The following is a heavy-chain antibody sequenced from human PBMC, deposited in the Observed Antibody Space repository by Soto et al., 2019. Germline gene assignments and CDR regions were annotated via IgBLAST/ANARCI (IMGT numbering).Heavy chain of an antibody. CDR2: IYHSGST. CDR1: GYSISSGYY. V-gene: IGHV4-38-2*01. CDR3: ASMGEDYYYYVMDV. D-gene: IGHD3-16*01. Sequence: PSETLSLTCAVSGYSISSGYYWGWIRQPPGKGLEWIGSIYHSGSTYYNPSLKSRVTISVDTSKNQFSLKLSSVTAADTAVYYCASMGEDYYYYVMDVCGQGTTVTVSS. J-gene: IGHJ6*02.